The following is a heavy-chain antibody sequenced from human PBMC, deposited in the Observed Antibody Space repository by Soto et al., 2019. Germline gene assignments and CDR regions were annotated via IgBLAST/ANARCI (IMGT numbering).Heavy chain of an antibody. D-gene: IGHD5-12*01. Sequence: QVQLQQWGAGLLKPSETLSLTCAVYGGSFSGYYWSWIRQPPGKGLEWIGEINHSGSTNYNPSLKSRVTISVDTSKHQFSLKLSSVTAADTAVYYCARGGIVATINWFDPWGQGTLVTVSS. V-gene: IGHV4-34*01. CDR1: GGSFSGYY. J-gene: IGHJ5*02. CDR3: ARGGIVATINWFDP. CDR2: INHSGST.